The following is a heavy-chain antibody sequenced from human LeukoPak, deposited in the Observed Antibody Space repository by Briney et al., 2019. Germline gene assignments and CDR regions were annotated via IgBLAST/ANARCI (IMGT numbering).Heavy chain of an antibody. J-gene: IGHJ4*02. CDR1: GGSFSGYY. CDR2: INHSGST. D-gene: IGHD1-26*01. CDR3: ARGVRGADQRYYFDY. V-gene: IGHV4-34*01. Sequence: SETLSLTCAVYGGSFSGYYWSWIRQPPGKGLEWIGEINHSGSTNYNPSLKSRVTISVDTSKNQFSLKLSSVTAADTAVYYCARGVRGADQRYYFDYWGQGTLVTVSS.